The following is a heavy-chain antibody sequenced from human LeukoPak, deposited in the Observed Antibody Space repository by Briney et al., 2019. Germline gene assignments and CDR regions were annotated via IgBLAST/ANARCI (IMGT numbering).Heavy chain of an antibody. CDR2: IYNSGST. Sequence: SETLSLTCTVSGGSLSTYYWNWIRQPPGKGLEWIGYIYNSGSTNYSPSLRSRVTISVDTSKNQFSLKLSSVTAADTAVYYCARGIAAAPGFRYFYLWGRGTLVTVSS. CDR1: GGSLSTYY. J-gene: IGHJ2*01. D-gene: IGHD6-13*01. CDR3: ARGIAAAPGFRYFYL. V-gene: IGHV4-59*12.